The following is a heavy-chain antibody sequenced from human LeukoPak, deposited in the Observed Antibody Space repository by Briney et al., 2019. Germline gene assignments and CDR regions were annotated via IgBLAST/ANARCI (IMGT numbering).Heavy chain of an antibody. CDR3: ARHSSGWHLDF. D-gene: IGHD6-19*01. V-gene: IGHV4-59*01. CDR1: GGSISDYY. J-gene: IGHJ4*02. Sequence: PSETLSLTCSVSGGSISDYYWSWIRQPPGKGLERIGYIHYSGATNCNPSLKSRVIMSVDTSRNQFSLNLYSVTAADTAMYYCARHSSGWHLDFWGQGTLLTVSS. CDR2: IHYSGAT.